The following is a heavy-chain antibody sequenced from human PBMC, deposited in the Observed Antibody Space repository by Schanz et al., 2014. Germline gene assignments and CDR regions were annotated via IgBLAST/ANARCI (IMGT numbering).Heavy chain of an antibody. D-gene: IGHD1-7*01. Sequence: VQLVESGGGVVQPGRSLRLSCVASGFRFDDYAMHWVRQAPGKGLEWVSSISWNSGSIDYADSVKGRFTISRDNAKNSLYLQMNSLRAEDTALYYCAMGGYQLHHWGQGTLVTVSS. V-gene: IGHV3-9*01. CDR3: AMGGYQLHH. J-gene: IGHJ4*02. CDR1: GFRFDDYA. CDR2: ISWNSGSI.